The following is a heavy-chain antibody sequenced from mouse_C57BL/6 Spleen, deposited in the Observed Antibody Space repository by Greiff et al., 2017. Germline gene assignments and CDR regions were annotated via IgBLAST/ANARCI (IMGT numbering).Heavy chain of an antibody. J-gene: IGHJ3*01. Sequence: QVQLQQPGAELVKPGASVKMSCKASGYTFTSYWITWVKQRPGQGLEWIGDIYPGSGSTNYNEKFKSKATLTVDTSSSTAYMQLSRLKSEDSAVYYCARSGYYGSSYAVAWFAYWGQGTLVTVSA. CDR2: IYPGSGST. D-gene: IGHD1-1*01. CDR3: ARSGYYGSSYAVAWFAY. V-gene: IGHV1-55*01. CDR1: GYTFTSYW.